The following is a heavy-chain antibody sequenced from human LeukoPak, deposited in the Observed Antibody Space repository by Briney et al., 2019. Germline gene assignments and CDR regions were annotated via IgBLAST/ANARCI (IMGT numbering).Heavy chain of an antibody. D-gene: IGHD6-13*01. J-gene: IGHJ5*02. CDR1: GGSISSSSYY. Sequence: SETLSLTCTVSGGSISSSSYYWGWIRQPPGKGLEWIGSIYYSGSTYYNPSIKSRVTISVDTSKNQFSLKLSSVTAADTAVYYCARDQGDGIAAASWFDPWGQGTLVTVSS. CDR2: IYYSGST. V-gene: IGHV4-39*07. CDR3: ARDQGDGIAAASWFDP.